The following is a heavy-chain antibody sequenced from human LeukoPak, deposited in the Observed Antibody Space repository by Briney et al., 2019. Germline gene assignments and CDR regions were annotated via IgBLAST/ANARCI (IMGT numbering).Heavy chain of an antibody. D-gene: IGHD3-10*01. Sequence: GGSLRLSCAASGFTFSSFAMTWVRQAPGKGLEWVAYISGSGSTIYYADSVRGRFTISRDNAKNSLYLQMNSLRAEDTAVYYCARDPLWFGELLGYWGQGTLVTVSS. CDR3: ARDPLWFGELLGY. CDR2: ISGSGSTI. J-gene: IGHJ4*02. V-gene: IGHV3-48*04. CDR1: GFTFSSFA.